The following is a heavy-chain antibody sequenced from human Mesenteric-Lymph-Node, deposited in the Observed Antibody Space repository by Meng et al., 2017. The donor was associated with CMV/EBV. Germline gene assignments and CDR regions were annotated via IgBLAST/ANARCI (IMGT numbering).Heavy chain of an antibody. V-gene: IGHV3-21*01. CDR3: VRGIGSGWYGLGY. Sequence: GGSLRLSCAASGFIFSNYGMNWVRQAPGKGLEWVSSISSSSSYIYYADSVKGRFTVSRDNAKSTLYLQMNSLRAEDTALYHCVRGIGSGWYGLGYWGQGTLVTVSS. D-gene: IGHD6-13*01. CDR1: GFIFSNYG. J-gene: IGHJ4*02. CDR2: ISSSSSYI.